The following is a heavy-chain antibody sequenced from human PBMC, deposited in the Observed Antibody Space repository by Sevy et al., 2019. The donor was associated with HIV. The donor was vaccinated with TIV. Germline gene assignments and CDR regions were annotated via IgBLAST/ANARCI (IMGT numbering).Heavy chain of an antibody. D-gene: IGHD6-25*01. CDR3: ARAAAEYYYGMDV. CDR2: IYYSGMT. V-gene: IGHV4-59*01. CDR1: GVSISGYY. Sequence: SETLSLTCTVSGVSISGYYWSWIRQSPGKGLEWIGYIYYSGMTNYNPSLKSRVTISDDTSKNQFSLKLNSVTAADTAVYYCARAAAEYYYGMDVRGQGTKVTVSS. J-gene: IGHJ6*02.